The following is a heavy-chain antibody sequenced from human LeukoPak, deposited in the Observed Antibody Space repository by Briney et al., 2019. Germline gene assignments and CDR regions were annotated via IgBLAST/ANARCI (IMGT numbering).Heavy chain of an antibody. J-gene: IGHJ4*02. Sequence: GGSLRLSCAASGFTLSTNWMHWVRQAPGKGLVWLSRINGDGSSTSYADSVKGRFTISRDNAKNTLYLQMNSLRAEDTAVYYCAKIPQVATYTVPNFDFWGQGTLVTVSS. CDR3: AKIPQVATYTVPNFDF. V-gene: IGHV3-74*01. CDR1: GFTLSTNW. D-gene: IGHD3-16*01. CDR2: INGDGSST.